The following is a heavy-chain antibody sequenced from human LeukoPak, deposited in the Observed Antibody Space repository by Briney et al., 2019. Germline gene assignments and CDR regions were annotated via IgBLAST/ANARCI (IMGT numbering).Heavy chain of an antibody. CDR2: INSDGSEG. J-gene: IGHJ6*02. CDR1: GFTFSGFW. D-gene: IGHD2-2*02. Sequence: PGGSLRLSCAVSGFTFSGFWMSWSRQAPGKGLEWVASINSDGSEGYYADVVKGRFTISRDNAKNSLYLQMNSLRTEDTALYYCARDPGSLPAAIGYCYYGMDVWGQGTTVTVSS. CDR3: ARDPGSLPAAIGYCYYGMDV. V-gene: IGHV3-7*03.